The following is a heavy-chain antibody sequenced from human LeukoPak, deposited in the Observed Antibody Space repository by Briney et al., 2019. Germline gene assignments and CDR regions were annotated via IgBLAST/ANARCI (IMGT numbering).Heavy chain of an antibody. CDR2: ISGSGGST. Sequence: GGSLRLSCAASGFTFSSYAMSWVRQAPGKGLEWVSAISGSGGSTYHADSVKGRFTTSRDNSKNTLYLQMNSLRAEDTAVYYCAKDRDIVVVPAAPHYWGQGTLVTVSS. V-gene: IGHV3-23*01. D-gene: IGHD2-2*01. J-gene: IGHJ4*02. CDR3: AKDRDIVVVPAAPHY. CDR1: GFTFSSYA.